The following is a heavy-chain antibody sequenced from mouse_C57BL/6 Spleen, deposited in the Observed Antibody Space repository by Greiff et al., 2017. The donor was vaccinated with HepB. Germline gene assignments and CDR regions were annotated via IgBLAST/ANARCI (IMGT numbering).Heavy chain of an antibody. CDR3: ARSDYYGSSELFAY. CDR1: GYTFTSYW. D-gene: IGHD1-1*01. J-gene: IGHJ3*01. Sequence: QVHVKQPGAELVKPGASVKMSCKASGYTFTSYWITWVKQRPGQGLEWIGDIYPGSGSTNYNEKFKSKATLTVDTSSSTAYMQLSSLTSEDSAVYYSARSDYYGSSELFAYWGQGTLVTVSA. CDR2: IYPGSGST. V-gene: IGHV1-55*01.